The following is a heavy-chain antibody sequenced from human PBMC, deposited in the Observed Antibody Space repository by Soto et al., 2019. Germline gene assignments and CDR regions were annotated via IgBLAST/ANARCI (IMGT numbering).Heavy chain of an antibody. CDR1: GGTFSSYT. CDR3: AREQEVAGTASGY. J-gene: IGHJ4*02. Sequence: QVQLVQSGAEVKKPGSSVKVSCKASGGTFSSYTISWVRQAPGQGLAWMGRIIPTLGIANYAQKFQGRVTITADKSTSTAYRELSSLRSEDTAVYYCAREQEVAGTASGYWGQGTLVTVSS. V-gene: IGHV1-69*08. CDR2: IIPTLGIA. D-gene: IGHD6-19*01.